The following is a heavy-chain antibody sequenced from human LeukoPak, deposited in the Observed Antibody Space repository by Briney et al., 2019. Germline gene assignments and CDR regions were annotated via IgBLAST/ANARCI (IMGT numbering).Heavy chain of an antibody. D-gene: IGHD3-22*01. CDR2: IYPGDSDT. J-gene: IGHJ4*02. V-gene: IGHV5-51*01. Sequence: GESLKISCKGSGYSFTSYWIGWVRQMPGKGLEWMGIIYPGDSDTRYSPSFQGQVTISADKSISTAYLQWSSLKASDTAMYYCARRDPIYYDSSGYYGLWDYWGQGTLVTVSS. CDR3: ARRDPIYYDSSGYYGLWDY. CDR1: GYSFTSYW.